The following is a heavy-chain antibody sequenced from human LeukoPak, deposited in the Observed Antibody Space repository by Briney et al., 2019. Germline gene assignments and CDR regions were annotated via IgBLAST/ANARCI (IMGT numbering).Heavy chain of an antibody. CDR2: IHITEST. D-gene: IGHD3-10*01. Sequence: SETLSLTCTVSGGSIINYYWSWVRQSPGKGLEWIGRIHITESTNYNPSLKSRVTLPQDTSKSQISLRLRSVTAADTAVYYCARDHTGLIPDYWGQGILVSVSS. CDR3: ARDHTGLIPDY. V-gene: IGHV4-4*07. J-gene: IGHJ4*02. CDR1: GGSIINYY.